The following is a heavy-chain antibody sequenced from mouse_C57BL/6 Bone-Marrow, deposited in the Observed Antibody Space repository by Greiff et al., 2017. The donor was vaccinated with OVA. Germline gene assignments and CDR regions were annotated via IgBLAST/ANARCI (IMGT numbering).Heavy chain of an antibody. CDR1: GYTFTSYW. Sequence: QVQLQQPGAELVKPGASVKLSCKASGYTFTSYWMNWVKQRPGQGLEWIGMIHPNSGSTNYNEKFKSKATLTVDKSSNTAYMQLSSLTSDDSAVYYCARNGGDYYAMDYWGQGTSVTVSS. CDR2: IHPNSGST. CDR3: ARNGGDYYAMDY. J-gene: IGHJ4*01. V-gene: IGHV1-64*01.